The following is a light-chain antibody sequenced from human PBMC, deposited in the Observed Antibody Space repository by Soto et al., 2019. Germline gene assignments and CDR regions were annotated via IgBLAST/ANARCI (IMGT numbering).Light chain of an antibody. CDR1: SSDVGGYNY. Sequence: QSVLIQPRSVSGSPGQSVTISCTGTSSDVGGYNYVSWYQHNPGKAPKLMIFDVTARPSGVPDRFSGSKSASTASLTISGLQAEDEADYYCCSYAGTYTPLFGGGTKVTVL. CDR2: DVT. CDR3: CSYAGTYTPL. V-gene: IGLV2-11*01. J-gene: IGLJ2*01.